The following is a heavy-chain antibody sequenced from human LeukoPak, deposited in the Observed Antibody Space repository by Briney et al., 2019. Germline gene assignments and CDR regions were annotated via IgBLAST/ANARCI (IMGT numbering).Heavy chain of an antibody. CDR2: IIPIFGTA. D-gene: IGHD2-15*01. CDR1: GGAFSSYA. CDR3: ARGDPYCSGGSCYEPYYYYYMDV. V-gene: IGHV1-69*05. J-gene: IGHJ6*03. Sequence: SVKVSCKASGGAFSSYAISWVRQAPGQGLEWMGGIIPIFGTANYAQKFLGRVTITTDESTSTAYTELSSLRSEDTAVYYCARGDPYCSGGSCYEPYYYYYMDVWGKGTTVTVSS.